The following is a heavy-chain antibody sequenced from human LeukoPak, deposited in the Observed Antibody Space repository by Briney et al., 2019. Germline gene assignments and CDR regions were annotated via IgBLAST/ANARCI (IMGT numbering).Heavy chain of an antibody. J-gene: IGHJ6*02. CDR2: MNPNSGNT. V-gene: IGHV1-8*01. Sequence: ASVTVSCTASGYTFTSYDINWVRQATGQGLEWMGWMNPNSGNTGYAQKFQGRVTMTRNTSISTAYMELSSLRSEDTAVYYCARGFKGYYYYGMDVWGQGTTVTVSS. CDR1: GYTFTSYD. CDR3: ARGFKGYYYYGMDV.